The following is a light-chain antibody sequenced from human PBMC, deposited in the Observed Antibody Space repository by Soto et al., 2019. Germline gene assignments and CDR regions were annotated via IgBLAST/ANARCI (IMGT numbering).Light chain of an antibody. Sequence: QSALTQPASVSGSPGQSTTISCTGASSDVGGYNYVSWYQHHPGKAPKLMIYDVSNRPSGVSNRFSDSKSGNTVSLIISGLQAEDEADYYCSSYTRSSTLFGGGTKLTVL. V-gene: IGLV2-14*03. CDR3: SSYTRSSTL. CDR1: SSDVGGYNY. J-gene: IGLJ2*01. CDR2: DVS.